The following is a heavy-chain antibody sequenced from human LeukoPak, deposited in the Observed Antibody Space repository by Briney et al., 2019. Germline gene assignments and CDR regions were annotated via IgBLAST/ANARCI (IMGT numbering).Heavy chain of an antibody. CDR1: GYSFTSYW. Sequence: GESLKISRKGSGYSFTSYWIAWVRQMPGKGLEWMGIIYPRDSNTIYSPSFQGQVTISVDTSINTAYLQWISLKASDTAMYYCARHPIAAGGAYNWFDPWGQGTLVTVSS. CDR2: IYPRDSNT. CDR3: ARHPIAAGGAYNWFDP. D-gene: IGHD6-13*01. V-gene: IGHV5-51*01. J-gene: IGHJ5*02.